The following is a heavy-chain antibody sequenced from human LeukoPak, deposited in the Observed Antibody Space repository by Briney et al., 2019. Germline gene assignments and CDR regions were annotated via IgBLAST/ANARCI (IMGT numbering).Heavy chain of an antibody. V-gene: IGHV4-39*01. CDR2: IYYSGST. Sequence: SETLSLTCTVSGGSISSSSYYWGWIRQPPGKGLEWIGSIYYSGSTYYNPSLKSRVTISVDTSKNQFSLKLSSVTAAVTAVYYCARQGGWYKSWGQGTLVTVSS. CDR3: ARQGGWYKS. J-gene: IGHJ5*02. D-gene: IGHD6-19*01. CDR1: GGSISSSSYY.